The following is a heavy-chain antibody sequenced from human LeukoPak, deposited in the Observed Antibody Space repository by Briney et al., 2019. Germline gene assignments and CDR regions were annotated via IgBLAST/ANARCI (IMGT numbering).Heavy chain of an antibody. CDR3: ARVGTYYDILTGYSSSYWYFDL. Sequence: SGTLSLTCAVSGDSISSSIWWSWVRQPPGKGLEWVGEIHHSGSSGSTNYNPSLRSRVTVSVDKSKNQFSLKLSSVTAADTAVFYCARVGTYYDILTGYSSSYWYFDLWGRGTLVTVSS. CDR2: IHHSGSSGST. D-gene: IGHD3-9*01. J-gene: IGHJ2*01. V-gene: IGHV4-4*02. CDR1: GDSISSSIW.